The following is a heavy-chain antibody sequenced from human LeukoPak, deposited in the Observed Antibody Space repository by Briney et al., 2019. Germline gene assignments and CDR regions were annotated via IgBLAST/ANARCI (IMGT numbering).Heavy chain of an antibody. CDR3: ASALYSNSGFDY. J-gene: IGHJ4*02. V-gene: IGHV1-2*02. D-gene: IGHD6-6*01. CDR2: INPNSGGT. CDR1: GYSFTAYY. Sequence: ASVKVSCKASGYSFTAYYIHWVRQAPGQGPEWMGWINPNSGGTKYAQRFQGGVTMTRDTSISTVYIEVSRLTSDDTAVYYCASALYSNSGFDYWGQGTLVTVSS.